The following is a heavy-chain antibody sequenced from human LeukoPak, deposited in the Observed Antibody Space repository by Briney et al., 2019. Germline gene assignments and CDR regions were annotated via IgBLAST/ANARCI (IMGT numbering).Heavy chain of an antibody. CDR1: GGSIGTGGYS. CDR3: ARDLTANDAFDI. V-gene: IGHV4-30-2*01. Sequence: PSESLSLTWAVSGGSIGTGGYSWGWIRQPPGKGLEWIGYIFYSGSTYYNPSLKSRVTISVDRSRNQFSLRLSSVTAADTAVYYCARDLTANDAFDIWGQGTMVTVSS. CDR2: IFYSGST. J-gene: IGHJ3*02.